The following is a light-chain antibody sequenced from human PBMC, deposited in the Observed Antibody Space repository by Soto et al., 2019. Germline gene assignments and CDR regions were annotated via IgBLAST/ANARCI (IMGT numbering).Light chain of an antibody. Sequence: QSALTQPASVSGSPGQSITISCTGTSSEVGGYNYVSWYQQHPGKAPKLMIYEVSNRPSGVSNRFSGSKSGNTASLTISGLQDEDEADYYCSSYTSSSTEVFGGGTKVTVL. CDR3: SSYTSSSTEV. V-gene: IGLV2-14*01. CDR1: SSEVGGYNY. J-gene: IGLJ2*01. CDR2: EVS.